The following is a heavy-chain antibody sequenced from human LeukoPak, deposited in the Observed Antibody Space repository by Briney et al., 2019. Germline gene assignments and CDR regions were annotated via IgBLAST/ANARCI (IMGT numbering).Heavy chain of an antibody. D-gene: IGHD3-16*01. Sequence: SETLSLTCTVSGYSISSGYYWGWIRQPPGKGLEWIGSIYHSGSTYYNPSLKSQVTISVDTSKNQFSLKLSSVTAADTAVYYCAKCRRLVDAFDIWGQGTMVTVSS. V-gene: IGHV4-38-2*02. CDR3: AKCRRLVDAFDI. CDR1: GYSISSGYY. CDR2: IYHSGST. J-gene: IGHJ3*02.